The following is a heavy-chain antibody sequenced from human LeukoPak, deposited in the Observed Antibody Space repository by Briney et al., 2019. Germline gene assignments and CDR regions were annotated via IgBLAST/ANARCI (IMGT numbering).Heavy chain of an antibody. CDR1: GFTFSNYA. Sequence: GGSLRLSCAASGFTFSNYAMSWVRQAPGKGLVWVSHINSDGSSTTYADSVKGRFTISRDNAKNTLYLQMNSLRAEDTAVYYCARAGRGLRYFDWLTYDYWGQGTLVTVSS. J-gene: IGHJ4*02. D-gene: IGHD3-9*01. V-gene: IGHV3-74*01. CDR3: ARAGRGLRYFDWLTYDY. CDR2: INSDGSST.